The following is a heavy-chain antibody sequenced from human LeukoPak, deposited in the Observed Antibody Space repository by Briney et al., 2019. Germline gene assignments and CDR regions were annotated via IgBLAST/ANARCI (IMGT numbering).Heavy chain of an antibody. V-gene: IGHV1-8*01. CDR2: MNPNSGNT. D-gene: IGHD4-23*01. J-gene: IGHJ3*02. CDR1: GYTFTSYD. Sequence: GASVKVSCKASGYTFTSYDINWVRQATGQGLEWMGWMNPNSGNTGYAQKFQGRVTMTRNTSISTAYMELSSLRSEDTAVYYCARASEYPTVVTPTAFDIWGQGTMVTVSS. CDR3: ARASEYPTVVTPTAFDI.